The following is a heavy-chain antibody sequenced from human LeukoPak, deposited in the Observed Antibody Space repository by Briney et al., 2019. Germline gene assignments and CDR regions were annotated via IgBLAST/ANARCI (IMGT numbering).Heavy chain of an antibody. V-gene: IGHV3-23*01. J-gene: IGHJ4*02. CDR2: ISGSGGST. CDR3: ATRTGGSYYGSGSYLPY. Sequence: PGGSLRLSCAASGFTFSSYAMSWVRQAPGKGLEWVSAISGSGGSTYYADSVKGRFTISRDNSKNTLYLQMNSLRAEDTAVYYCATRTGGSYYGSGSYLPYWGQGTLVTVSS. CDR1: GFTFSSYA. D-gene: IGHD3-10*01.